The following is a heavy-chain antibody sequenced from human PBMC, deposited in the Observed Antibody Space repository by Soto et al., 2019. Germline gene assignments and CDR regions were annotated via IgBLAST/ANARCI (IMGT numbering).Heavy chain of an antibody. CDR2: ITTSGDYK. D-gene: IGHD1-26*01. CDR1: GFTFSRHF. J-gene: IGHJ5*02. CDR3: ATAATGSSDWFDP. Sequence: GGSLRLSCTASGFTFSRHFMNWVRQAPGKGLEWVSSITTSGDYKYYANSVEGRFTTFRDNAKNTVYLQLNSLTAEDTAVYYCATAATGSSDWFDPWGQGTLVTVSS. V-gene: IGHV3-21*01.